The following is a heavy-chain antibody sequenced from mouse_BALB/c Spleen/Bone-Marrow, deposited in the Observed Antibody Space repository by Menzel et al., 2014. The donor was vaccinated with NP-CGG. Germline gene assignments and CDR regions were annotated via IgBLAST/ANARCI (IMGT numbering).Heavy chain of an antibody. D-gene: IGHD1-1*01. V-gene: IGHV1-69*02. CDR3: ARRNYYGSPYWYFDV. CDR2: IDPSDSDA. CDR1: GYTFTIYW. J-gene: IGHJ1*01. Sequence: VQVVESGAELVKPGASVKLSCKASGYTFTIYWMHWVKQRPGQGLEWIGEIDPSDSDANYNQKFKGKATLTVDKSSTTAYMQRSSLTSEDSAVYYCARRNYYGSPYWYFDVWGAGTTVTVSS.